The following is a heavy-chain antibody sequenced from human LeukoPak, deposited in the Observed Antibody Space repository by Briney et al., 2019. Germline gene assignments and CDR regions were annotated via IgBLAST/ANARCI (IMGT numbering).Heavy chain of an antibody. CDR3: AKDGWGTYFDY. J-gene: IGHJ4*02. CDR2: ISDDGSNK. CDR1: RFTFSNYG. D-gene: IGHD3-16*01. Sequence: GRSLRLSCAASRFTFSNYGMHWVRQAPGKGLEWVAVISDDGSNKYYVDSVKGRFTISRDNSKNTLYLQMNSLRAEDTAVYYCAKDGWGTYFDYWGQGPLVPVPS. V-gene: IGHV3-30*18.